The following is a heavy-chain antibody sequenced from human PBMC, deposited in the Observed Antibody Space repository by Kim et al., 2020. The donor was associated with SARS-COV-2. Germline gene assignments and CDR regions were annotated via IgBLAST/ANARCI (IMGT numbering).Heavy chain of an antibody. CDR3: ARMGAIYYYYGMDV. V-gene: IGHV1-3*01. D-gene: IGHD1-26*01. Sequence: ASVKVSCKASGYTFTSYAMHWVRQAPGQRLEWMGWINAGNGNTKYSQKFQGRVTITRDTSASTAYMELSSLRSEDTAVYYCARMGAIYYYYGMDVWGQGTTVTVSS. CDR1: GYTFTSYA. CDR2: INAGNGNT. J-gene: IGHJ6*02.